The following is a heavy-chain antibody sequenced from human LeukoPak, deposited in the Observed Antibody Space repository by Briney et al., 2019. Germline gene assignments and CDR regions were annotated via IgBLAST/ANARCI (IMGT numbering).Heavy chain of an antibody. V-gene: IGHV4-34*01. CDR2: INHSGST. J-gene: IGHJ4*02. CDR3: ARGTKGY. Sequence: SETLSLTCAVYGGSFSGYYWSWIRQPPGKGLEWIGEINHSGSTNYNPSLKSRVTISVDTSKNQFSLKLSSVTAADTAVYYCARGTKGYWGQGTLVTVSS. CDR1: GGSFSGYY.